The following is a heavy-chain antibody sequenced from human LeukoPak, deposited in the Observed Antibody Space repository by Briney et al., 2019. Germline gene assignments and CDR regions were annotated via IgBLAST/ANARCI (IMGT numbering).Heavy chain of an antibody. V-gene: IGHV4-4*07. CDR1: GGSISSYY. CDR3: ATWERDKRYSDY. CDR2: IYTSGST. J-gene: IGHJ4*02. Sequence: SETLSLTCTVSGGSISSYYWSWIRQPAGKGLEWIGRIYTSGSTNYNPSLKSRVTISVDRSKNQFSLELSSVTAADTAVYYCATWERDKRYSDYWGQGTLVTVSS. D-gene: IGHD1-26*01.